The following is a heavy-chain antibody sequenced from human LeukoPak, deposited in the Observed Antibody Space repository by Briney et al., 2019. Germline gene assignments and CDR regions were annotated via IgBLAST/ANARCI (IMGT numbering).Heavy chain of an antibody. D-gene: IGHD6-19*01. CDR1: GGSISSGDYY. Sequence: SETLSLTCTVSGGSISSGDYYWSWIRQPPGKGLEWIGYIYYSGSTNYNPSLKSRVTISVDTSKNQFSLKLSSVTAADTAVYYCARHGSAGIAVLYFQHWGQGTLVTVSS. CDR3: ARHGSAGIAVLYFQH. J-gene: IGHJ1*01. CDR2: IYYSGST. V-gene: IGHV4-30-4*01.